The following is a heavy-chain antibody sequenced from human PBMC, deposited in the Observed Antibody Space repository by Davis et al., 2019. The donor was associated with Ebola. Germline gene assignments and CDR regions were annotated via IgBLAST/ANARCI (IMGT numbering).Heavy chain of an antibody. Sequence: GESLKISCAASGFTFSSYAMSWVRQAPGKGLEWVSSISASGDRTYYADSVRGRFTISRDNSRNTLYLQMNSLTAEDTAVYYCAKETAAIPTRTDYWGQGTLVTVS. CDR2: ISASGDRT. J-gene: IGHJ4*02. V-gene: IGHV3-23*01. CDR1: GFTFSSYA. CDR3: AKETAAIPTRTDY. D-gene: IGHD2-2*01.